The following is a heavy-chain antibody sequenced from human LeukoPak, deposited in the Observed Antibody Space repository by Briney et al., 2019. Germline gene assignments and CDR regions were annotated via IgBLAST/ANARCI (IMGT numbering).Heavy chain of an antibody. CDR3: ARDSGADPYYYYYMDV. CDR2: ISSSSSTI. D-gene: IGHD7-27*01. J-gene: IGHJ6*03. Sequence: GGSLRLSCAASGFTFSSYSMNWVRQALGKGLEWVSYISSSSSTIYYADSVKGRFTISRDNAKNSLYLQMNSLRAEDTAVYYCARDSGADPYYYYYMDVWGKGTTVTVSS. CDR1: GFTFSSYS. V-gene: IGHV3-48*01.